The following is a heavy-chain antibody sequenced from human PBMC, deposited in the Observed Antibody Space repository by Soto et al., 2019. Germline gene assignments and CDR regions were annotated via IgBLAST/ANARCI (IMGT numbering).Heavy chain of an antibody. V-gene: IGHV1-18*01. CDR1: GYTFTSYG. J-gene: IGHJ4*02. Sequence: QVQLVQSGAEVKKPGASVKVSCKASGYTFTSYGISWVRQAPGQGLEWMGWISAYNGNTNYAQKLQGRVTMTTDTSPSTXYMELRSLRSDDTAVYYCARDRGITMVRGRGTFDYWGQGTLVTVSS. CDR2: ISAYNGNT. CDR3: ARDRGITMVRGRGTFDY. D-gene: IGHD3-10*01.